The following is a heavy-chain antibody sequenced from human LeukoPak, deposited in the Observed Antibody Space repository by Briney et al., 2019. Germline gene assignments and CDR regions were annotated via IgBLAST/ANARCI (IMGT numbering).Heavy chain of an antibody. CDR2: ISSNGGSI. D-gene: IGHD4/OR15-4a*01. Sequence: GGSLRLSCAASGFTFSDYAMHWVRQAPGKELEYVSAISSNGGSIHYANSVKGRFTISRDNSKNTLYLQMNSLRAEDTAVYYCARRAGAYSHPYDYWGQGTLVTVSS. CDR1: GFTFSDYA. J-gene: IGHJ4*02. CDR3: ARRAGAYSHPYDY. V-gene: IGHV3-64*01.